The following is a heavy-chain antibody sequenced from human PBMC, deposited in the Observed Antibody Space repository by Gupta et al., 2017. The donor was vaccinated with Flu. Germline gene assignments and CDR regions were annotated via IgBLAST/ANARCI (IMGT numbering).Heavy chain of an antibody. CDR3: ARGSNYDVLTGFFNGFGS. CDR2: MNPNTGDT. D-gene: IGHD3-9*01. Sequence: FTSYDLNWVRQATGQGLEWLGWMNPNTGDTAYAQKFQGRITMTRNTSISTAYMELTTLRSEDTAVYYCARGSNYDVLTGFFNGFGSWGQGTLVTVSS. CDR1: FTSYD. J-gene: IGHJ5*02. V-gene: IGHV1-8*01.